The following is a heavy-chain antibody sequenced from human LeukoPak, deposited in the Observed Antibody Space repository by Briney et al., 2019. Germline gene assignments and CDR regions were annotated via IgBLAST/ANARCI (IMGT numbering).Heavy chain of an antibody. D-gene: IGHD3-10*01. CDR3: ARGPPVLLWFGEPLPFDP. J-gene: IGHJ5*02. V-gene: IGHV1-8*03. CDR1: GYTFTSYD. CDR2: MNPNSGNT. Sequence: ASVKVSCKASGYTFTSYDINWVRQATGQGLEWMGWMNPNSGNTGYAQRFQGRVTITRNTSISTAYMELSSLRSEDTAVYYCARGPPVLLWFGEPLPFDPWGQGTLVTVSS.